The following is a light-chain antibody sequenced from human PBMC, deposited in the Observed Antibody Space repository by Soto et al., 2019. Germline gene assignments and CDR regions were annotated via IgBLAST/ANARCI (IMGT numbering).Light chain of an antibody. V-gene: IGKV1-27*01. J-gene: IGKJ1*01. CDR3: QKYNSAPET. CDR1: QGISSY. Sequence: DIQMTQSPSSLSASVGDRVTITCRASQGISSYLARYQQKPGKVPKVLIYAASTLHSGVPSRFSGSGSGTEFTLTISNVQPEDVATYYCQKYNSAPETFGQGTKVEIK. CDR2: AAS.